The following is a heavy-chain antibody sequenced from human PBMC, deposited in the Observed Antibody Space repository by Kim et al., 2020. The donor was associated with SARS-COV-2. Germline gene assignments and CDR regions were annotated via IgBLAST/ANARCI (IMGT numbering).Heavy chain of an antibody. Sequence: GGSLRLSCAASGFTFSDYYMSWIRQAPGKGLEWVSYISSSSSYTNYADSVKGRFTISRDNAKNSLYLQMNSLRAEDTAVYYCAREEGTDYGDYWYFDYWGQGTLVTVSS. CDR1: GFTFSDYY. CDR2: ISSSSSYT. V-gene: IGHV3-11*05. J-gene: IGHJ4*02. CDR3: AREEGTDYGDYWYFDY. D-gene: IGHD4-17*01.